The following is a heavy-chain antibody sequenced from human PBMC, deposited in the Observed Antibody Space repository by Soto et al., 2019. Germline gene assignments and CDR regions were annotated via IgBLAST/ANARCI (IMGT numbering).Heavy chain of an antibody. Sequence: RRLSCVVSGFTLSDHEMNWVRQAPGKGPEWISRIDESGGTTSYADSVKGRFTISRDNARDSLYLHMSNLRAEDTAIYYCARDRSLIFAVPPYGMDVWGQGTTVTVSS. CDR2: IDESGGTT. CDR1: GFTLSDHE. V-gene: IGHV3-48*03. J-gene: IGHJ6*02. D-gene: IGHD3-3*01. CDR3: ARDRSLIFAVPPYGMDV.